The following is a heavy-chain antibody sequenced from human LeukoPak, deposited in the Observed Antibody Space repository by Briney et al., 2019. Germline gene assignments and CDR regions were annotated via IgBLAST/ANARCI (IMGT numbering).Heavy chain of an antibody. CDR2: IYHSGSA. D-gene: IGHD3-3*01. V-gene: IGHV4-4*02. CDR1: GGSISSSNW. Sequence: SETLSLTCAVSGGSISSSNWWSWVRQPPGKGLEWIGEIYHSGSANYNPSLWSRVSISVDKSKNQFSLKLSSVTAADTAVYYCAGGPTRYYDFWSGYSLGWFDPWGQGTLVTVSS. CDR3: AGGPTRYYDFWSGYSLGWFDP. J-gene: IGHJ5*02.